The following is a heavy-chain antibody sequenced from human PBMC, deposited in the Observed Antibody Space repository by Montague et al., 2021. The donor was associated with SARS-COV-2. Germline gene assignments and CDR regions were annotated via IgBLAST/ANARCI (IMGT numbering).Heavy chain of an antibody. J-gene: IGHJ4*02. D-gene: IGHD3-22*01. CDR1: GGSISSSSYY. CDR3: ARIWYSSGYQGIYYFDY. CDR2: IYYSGST. Sequence: SETLSLTCTVSGGSISSSSYYWCWTRQPPGKGLEWIGSIYYSGSTNYNPSLKSRVTISVDTSKNQFSLKLSSVTAADTAVYYCARIWYSSGYQGIYYFDYWGQGTLVTVSS. V-gene: IGHV4-39*07.